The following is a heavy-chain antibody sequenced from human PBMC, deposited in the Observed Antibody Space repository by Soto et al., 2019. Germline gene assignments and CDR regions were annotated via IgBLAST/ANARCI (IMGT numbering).Heavy chain of an antibody. D-gene: IGHD3-16*01. CDR2: VKKDGSDK. Sequence: EVQLVESGGGLVQPGGSLRLTCTASGFSLSDYWMSWVRQAPGKGLEWVANVKKDGSDKYYVDSVKGRFTISRDNAKKSLLLQRNTLTVGGAAMRYFGRGGGNCDQWGQGTLVTVSS. CDR1: GFSLSDYW. CDR3: GRGGGNCDQ. V-gene: IGHV3-7*04. J-gene: IGHJ4*02.